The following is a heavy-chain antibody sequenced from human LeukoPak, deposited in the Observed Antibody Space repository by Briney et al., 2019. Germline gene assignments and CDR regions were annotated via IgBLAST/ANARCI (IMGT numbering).Heavy chain of an antibody. V-gene: IGHV4-39*01. CDR1: GGSISSNSYY. D-gene: IGHD5-12*01. CDR2: IYYSGST. Sequence: ASETLSLTCAVSGGSISSNSYYWGWIRQRPGKGREWIGSIYYSGSTYYNPSLKSRVTISVDTSKNQFSPKLSSVTAADTAMYYCARVSGYDWESFYDYWGQGSLVTVSS. J-gene: IGHJ4*02. CDR3: ARVSGYDWESFYDY.